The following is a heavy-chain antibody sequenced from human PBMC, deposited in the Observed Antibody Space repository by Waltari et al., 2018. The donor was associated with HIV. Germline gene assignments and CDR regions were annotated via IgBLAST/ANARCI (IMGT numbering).Heavy chain of an antibody. CDR3: ARGGNYYGSGSYYKLDY. D-gene: IGHD3-10*01. Sequence: QVQLQQWGAGLFKPSETLSHTCAGHGVSCRGYYWRWIRQSPGKGLEWIGEINNSGSTNYNPSLKSRVTMSVDTSKNQFSLKLSFVTAADTAVYYCARGGNYYGSGSYYKLDYWGQGTLVTVSS. V-gene: IGHV4-34*01. J-gene: IGHJ4*02. CDR2: INNSGST. CDR1: GVSCRGYY.